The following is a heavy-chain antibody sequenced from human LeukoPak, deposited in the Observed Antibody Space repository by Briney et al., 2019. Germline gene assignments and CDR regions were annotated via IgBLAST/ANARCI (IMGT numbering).Heavy chain of an antibody. J-gene: IGHJ4*02. CDR3: AKPNYSSSWLFDY. D-gene: IGHD6-13*01. CDR1: GFTFSSYA. Sequence: GGSLRLSCAASGFTFSSYAMSWVRQAPGKGLEWVSVISGSGGSTYYADSVKGRFTISRDNSKNTLYLQMNSLRAEDTAVYYCAKPNYSSSWLFDYWGQGTLVTVSS. V-gene: IGHV3-23*01. CDR2: ISGSGGST.